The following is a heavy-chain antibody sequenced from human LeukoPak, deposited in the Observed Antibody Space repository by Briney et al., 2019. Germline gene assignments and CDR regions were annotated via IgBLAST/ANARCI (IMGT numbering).Heavy chain of an antibody. Sequence: ASVKVSCKASGYTFTSYGISWVRQAPGQGLEWMGWISAYNGNTNYAQKPQGRVTMTTDTSTSTAYMELRSLRSDDTAVYYCARLYCGGDCYSGNGMDVWGQGTTVTVSS. CDR3: ARLYCGGDCYSGNGMDV. CDR2: ISAYNGNT. V-gene: IGHV1-18*01. J-gene: IGHJ6*02. D-gene: IGHD2-21*02. CDR1: GYTFTSYG.